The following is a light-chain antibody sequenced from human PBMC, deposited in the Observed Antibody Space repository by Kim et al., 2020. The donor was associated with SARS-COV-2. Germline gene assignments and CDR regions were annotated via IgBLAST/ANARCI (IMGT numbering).Light chain of an antibody. J-gene: IGLJ2*01. CDR3: QVWDSTSDHRVV. CDR2: YNS. CDR1: NFGRKR. V-gene: IGLV3-21*04. Sequence: PAKTGRVTCRQNNFGRKRLHWYQQKQGQAPLLVISYNSDPPSGIPERFSGSNSGNTATLTISWVEAGDEADYYCQVWDSTSDHRVVFGGGTQLTVL.